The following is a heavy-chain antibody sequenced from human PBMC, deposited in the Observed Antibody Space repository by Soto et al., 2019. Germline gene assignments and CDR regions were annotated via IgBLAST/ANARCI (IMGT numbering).Heavy chain of an antibody. CDR2: INPSGGST. Sequence: ASVKVSCKASGYTFTSYYMHWVRQAPGQGLEWMGIINPSGGSTSYAQKFQGRVTMTRDTSTSTVYMELSSLRSEDTAVHYCARDQALAAAAPEYFQHWGQGTLVTVSS. J-gene: IGHJ1*01. CDR3: ARDQALAAAAPEYFQH. D-gene: IGHD6-13*01. V-gene: IGHV1-46*01. CDR1: GYTFTSYY.